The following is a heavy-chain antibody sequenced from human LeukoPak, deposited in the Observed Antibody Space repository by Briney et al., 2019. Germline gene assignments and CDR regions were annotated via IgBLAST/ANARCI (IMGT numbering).Heavy chain of an antibody. V-gene: IGHV3-30*02. CDR3: VASGYGY. J-gene: IGHJ4*02. D-gene: IGHD3-22*01. CDR1: GFTFSNHG. Sequence: GGSLRLSCAASGFTFSNHGIHWVRQAPGKGLEWVAFIRSDGTNKYYIDSVKGRFTISRDNSKNSLYLQMSTLSAEDTAVYYCVASGYGYWGQGTLVTVSS. CDR2: IRSDGTNK.